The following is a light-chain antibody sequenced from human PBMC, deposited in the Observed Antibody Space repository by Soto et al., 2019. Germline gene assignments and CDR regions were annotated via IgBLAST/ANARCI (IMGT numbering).Light chain of an antibody. J-gene: IGKJ4*01. CDR1: QDVKSW. CDR3: QHGINIPLT. CDR2: AAS. Sequence: IQMTQSPSSVSASVGDRVTITCRASQDVKSWLAWYQQKPGKAPKLLINAASTLHTGVPSRFSGSGAGTEFNFTISAVQPEDFATYYCQHGINIPLTFGGGTRVEIK. V-gene: IGKV1-12*01.